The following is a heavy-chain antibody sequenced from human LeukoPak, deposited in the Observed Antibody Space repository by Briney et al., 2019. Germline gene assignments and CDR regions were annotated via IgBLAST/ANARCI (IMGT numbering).Heavy chain of an antibody. CDR1: GFTFSSYG. V-gene: IGHV3-30*02. CDR3: ATISFSVSYYYDSSGYYRELDY. CDR2: IRYDGSNK. D-gene: IGHD3-22*01. J-gene: IGHJ4*02. Sequence: GGSLRLSCAASGFTFSSYGMHWVRQAPGKGLEWVAFIRYDGSNKYYADSVKGRFTISRDNSKNTLYLQMNSLRAEDTAAYYCATISFSVSYYYDSSGYYRELDYWGQGTLVTVSS.